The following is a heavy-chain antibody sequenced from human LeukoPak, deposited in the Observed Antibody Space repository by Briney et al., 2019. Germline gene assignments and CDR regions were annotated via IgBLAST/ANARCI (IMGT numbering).Heavy chain of an antibody. V-gene: IGHV3-23*01. CDR3: AKEVSSQEMATRIGSPFDY. Sequence: SGGSLRLSCAASGFTFSSYAMSWVRQAPGKGLEWVSAISGSGGSTYYADSVKGRFTISRDNSKNTLYLQMNSLRAEDTAVYYCAKEVSSQEMATRIGSPFDYWGQGTLVTVSS. CDR1: GFTFSSYA. J-gene: IGHJ4*02. CDR2: ISGSGGST. D-gene: IGHD5-24*01.